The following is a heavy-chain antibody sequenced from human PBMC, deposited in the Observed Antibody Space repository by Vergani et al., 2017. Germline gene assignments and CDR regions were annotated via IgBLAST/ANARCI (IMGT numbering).Heavy chain of an antibody. CDR1: GFTFSSYG. Sequence: QVQLVESGGGVVQPGRSLRLSCAASGFTFSSYGMHWVRQAPGKGLEWVAVIWYDGSNKYYADSVKGRFTISRDNSKNTLYLQMNSLRAEDTAVYYCAKDHITMVRGAPDYWGQGTLVTVSS. V-gene: IGHV3-33*06. J-gene: IGHJ4*02. CDR2: IWYDGSNK. D-gene: IGHD3-10*01. CDR3: AKDHITMVRGAPDY.